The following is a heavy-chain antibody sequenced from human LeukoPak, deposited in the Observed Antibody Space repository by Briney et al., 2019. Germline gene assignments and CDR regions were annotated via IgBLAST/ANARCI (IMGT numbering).Heavy chain of an antibody. J-gene: IGHJ4*02. D-gene: IGHD4-17*01. CDR3: AKERQAGDYFTSDY. CDR1: GFTFSTYT. CDR2: ANGGGNT. V-gene: IGHV3-23*01. Sequence: GGSLRLSCAASGFTFSTYTMSWVRQAPGKGLEWVSAANGGGNTWYAGSVKGRFTISRDNSKNTLYLQMNSLRAEDTAIYYCAKERQAGDYFTSDYWGLGTLVTVSS.